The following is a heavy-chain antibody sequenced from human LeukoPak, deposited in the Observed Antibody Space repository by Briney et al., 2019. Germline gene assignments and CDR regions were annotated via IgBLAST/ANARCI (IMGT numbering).Heavy chain of an antibody. CDR2: ISYDGSNK. CDR1: GFTFSSYA. D-gene: IGHD3-10*01. J-gene: IGHJ4*02. Sequence: PGGSLRLSCAASGFTFSSYAMHWVRQAPGKGLEWVAVISYDGSNKYYADSVKGRFTISRDNSKNTLYLQMNSLRAEDTAVYYCARDQLGFSGLWGQGTLVTVSS. V-gene: IGHV3-30-3*01. CDR3: ARDQLGFSGL.